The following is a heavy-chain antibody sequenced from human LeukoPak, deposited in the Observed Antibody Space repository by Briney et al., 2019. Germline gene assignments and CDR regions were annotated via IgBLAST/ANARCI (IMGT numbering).Heavy chain of an antibody. CDR1: GGSISSGGYS. V-gene: IGHV4-30-2*01. D-gene: IGHD3-10*01. CDR3: ARGKRGSGELELDY. CDR2: IYHSGST. J-gene: IGHJ4*02. Sequence: SETLSLTCAVSGGSISSGGYSWSWIRQPPGKGLEWIGYIYHSGSTYYNPSLKSRVTISVDRSKNQFSLKLSSVTAADTAVYYCARGKRGSGELELDYWGQGTLVTVSS.